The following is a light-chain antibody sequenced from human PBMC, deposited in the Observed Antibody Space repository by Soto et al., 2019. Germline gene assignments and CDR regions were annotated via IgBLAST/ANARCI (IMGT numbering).Light chain of an antibody. V-gene: IGLV1-44*01. CDR2: SNN. CDR1: SSNIGSNI. Sequence: QSVLTQPPSASGTTGQRVTISCSGGSSNIGSNIVNWYQQLPGTAPKLLIYSNNRRRSGVPDRFSGSKSGTSASLAISGLQSEDEADYYCAAWDDSLNGVVFGGGTKLTVL. J-gene: IGLJ2*01. CDR3: AAWDDSLNGVV.